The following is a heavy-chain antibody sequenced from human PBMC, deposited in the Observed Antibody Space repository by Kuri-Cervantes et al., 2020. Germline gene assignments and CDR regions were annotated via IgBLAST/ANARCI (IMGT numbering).Heavy chain of an antibody. CDR2: MNPNSGNT. CDR1: GYTFTSYD. V-gene: IGHV1-8*01. D-gene: IGHD6-19*01. CDR3: ARGGYSSGWNYYYYGMDV. Sequence: ASVKVSCKASGYTFTSYDINWVRQATGQGLEWMGWMNPNSGNTGYAQKFQGRVTMTRNTSISTAYMELSSLRSEDTAVYYGARGGYSSGWNYYYYGMDVWGQGTTVTVSS. J-gene: IGHJ6*02.